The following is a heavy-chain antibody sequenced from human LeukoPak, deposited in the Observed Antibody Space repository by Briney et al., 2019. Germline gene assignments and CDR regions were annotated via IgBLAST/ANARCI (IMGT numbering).Heavy chain of an antibody. D-gene: IGHD6-19*01. J-gene: IGHJ4*02. CDR2: MNPNSGNT. Sequence: EASVKVSCKASGYTFTSYDINWVRQATGQGLEWMGWMNPNSGNTGYAQKFQGRVTMTRNTSISTAYMELSSLRSEDTAVYYCARARRTQQWLVKTYYFDYWGQGTLVTVSS. V-gene: IGHV1-8*01. CDR1: GYTFTSYD. CDR3: ARARRTQQWLVKTYYFDY.